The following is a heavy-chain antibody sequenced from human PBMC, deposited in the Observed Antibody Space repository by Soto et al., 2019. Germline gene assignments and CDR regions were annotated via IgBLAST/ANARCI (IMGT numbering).Heavy chain of an antibody. J-gene: IGHJ2*01. Sequence: SETLSLTCAVSGGSISSSNWWSWVRQPPGKGLEWIGEIYHSGSTNYNPSLKSRVTISVDTSKNQFSLKLSSVTAADTAVYYCARQDYDCYFDLWGRGTLVPVSS. D-gene: IGHD4-17*01. CDR2: IYHSGST. CDR3: ARQDYDCYFDL. V-gene: IGHV4-4*02. CDR1: GGSISSSNW.